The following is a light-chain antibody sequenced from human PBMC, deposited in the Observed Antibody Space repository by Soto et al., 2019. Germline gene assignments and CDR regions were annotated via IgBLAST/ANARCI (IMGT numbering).Light chain of an antibody. V-gene: IGLV2-14*01. CDR3: SSYTTSSTLYV. Sequence: QSVLPQPTSVSGSHGQSTTITNTESSSDIGSFNYVSWYQQHPGKAPKLMIYDVADRPSGVSNRFSGSKSGDTAYLTISGIQPEDEADYYCSSYTTSSTLYVFGTGTKVTVL. CDR1: SSDIGSFNY. CDR2: DVA. J-gene: IGLJ1*01.